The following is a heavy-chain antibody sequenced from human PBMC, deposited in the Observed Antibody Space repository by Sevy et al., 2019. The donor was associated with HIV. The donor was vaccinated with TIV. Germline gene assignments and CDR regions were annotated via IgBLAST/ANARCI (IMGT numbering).Heavy chain of an antibody. Sequence: GGSLRLSCTASGFTFSSYEMNWVRQAPGKGLEWVSSIISSGDTIYYADSVKGRFTVSRDNAKNSLFLQVNSLRAEDTAIYYCARGPHYYYDSSSFFEYWGQGTLVTVSS. CDR1: GFTFSSYE. V-gene: IGHV3-48*03. CDR2: IISSGDTI. CDR3: ARGPHYYYDSSSFFEY. D-gene: IGHD3-22*01. J-gene: IGHJ4*02.